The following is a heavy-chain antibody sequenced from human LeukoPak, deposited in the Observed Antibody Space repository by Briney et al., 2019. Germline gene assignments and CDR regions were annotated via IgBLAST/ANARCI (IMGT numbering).Heavy chain of an antibody. CDR2: MSGSGGNT. CDR3: AKGKVRGFDY. V-gene: IGHV3-23*01. Sequence: GGSLRLSCAASGFTFSSYAMSWVRQAPGKGLEWVSTMSGSGGNTYYADSVKGRLTISRDNSKNTLSLQMNSLRAEDTAVYYCAKGKVRGFDYWGQGTLVTVSS. CDR1: GFTFSSYA. J-gene: IGHJ4*02. D-gene: IGHD3-10*01.